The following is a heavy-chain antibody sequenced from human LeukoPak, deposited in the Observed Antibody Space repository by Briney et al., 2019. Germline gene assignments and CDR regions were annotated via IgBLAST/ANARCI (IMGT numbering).Heavy chain of an antibody. J-gene: IGHJ4*02. Sequence: GGSLRLSYAASGFTFSSYAMSWVRQAPGKGLEGVSAISGSGGSTYYADSVKGRFTISRDNSKNTLYLQMNSLRAEDTAVYYCAKPGVFEYYYGSGSSSGLFSDYWGQGTLVTVSS. CDR2: ISGSGGST. CDR1: GFTFSSYA. V-gene: IGHV3-23*01. D-gene: IGHD3-10*01. CDR3: AKPGVFEYYYGSGSSSGLFSDY.